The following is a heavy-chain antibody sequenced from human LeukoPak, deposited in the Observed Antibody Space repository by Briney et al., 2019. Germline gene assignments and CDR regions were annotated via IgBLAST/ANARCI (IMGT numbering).Heavy chain of an antibody. J-gene: IGHJ4*02. D-gene: IGHD3-3*01. Sequence: SETLSLTCTVSGYSISNGYYWGWIRQPPGKELEWVGSIYHRGSTYYNPSLRSRVTISLDRSKKKFSLKLTSVTAADTAVYFCARGAEYYAIWRGYAGYSDYWGQGISVTVSS. CDR2: IYHRGST. CDR1: GYSISNGYY. V-gene: IGHV4-38-2*02. CDR3: ARGAEYYAIWRGYAGYSDY.